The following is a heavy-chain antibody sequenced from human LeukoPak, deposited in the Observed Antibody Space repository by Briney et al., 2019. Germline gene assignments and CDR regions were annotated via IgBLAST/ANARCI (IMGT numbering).Heavy chain of an antibody. CDR1: GGSISSGSYY. V-gene: IGHV4-61*01. D-gene: IGHD1-26*01. CDR3: ARYIVSYPHDAFDI. J-gene: IGHJ3*02. CDR2: IYYSGST. Sequence: SSETLSLTCTVSGGSISSGSYYWSWIRQPPGKGLEWIGYIYYSGSTSYNPSLKSRVTISVDTSKKQFSLKLSSVTAADTAFYYCARYIVSYPHDAFDIWGQGTMVTVSS.